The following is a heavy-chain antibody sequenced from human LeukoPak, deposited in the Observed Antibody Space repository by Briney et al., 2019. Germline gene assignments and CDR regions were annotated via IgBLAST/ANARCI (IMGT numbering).Heavy chain of an antibody. CDR2: INHSGST. CDR3: ARGVATGGPVDY. V-gene: IGHV4-34*01. D-gene: IGHD5-12*01. Sequence: SETLSLTCAVYGGPFSGYYWSWIRQPPGKGLEWIGEINHSGSTNYNPSLKSRVTISVDTSKNQFSLKLSSVTAADTAVYYCARGVATGGPVDYWGQGTLVTVSS. J-gene: IGHJ4*02. CDR1: GGPFSGYY.